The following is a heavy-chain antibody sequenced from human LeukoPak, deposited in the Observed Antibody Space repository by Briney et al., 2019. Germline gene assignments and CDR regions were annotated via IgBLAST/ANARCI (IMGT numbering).Heavy chain of an antibody. CDR3: ARDIGSGPVDV. D-gene: IGHD3-10*01. J-gene: IGHJ6*02. Sequence: SETLSLTCTVSGYSISSGYYWGWIRQPPGKGLEWIGSIYHSGSTYYNPSLKSRVTISVDTSKNQFSLKLSSVTAADTAVYYCARDIGSGPVDVWGQGTAVTVSS. V-gene: IGHV4-38-2*02. CDR1: GYSISSGYY. CDR2: IYHSGST.